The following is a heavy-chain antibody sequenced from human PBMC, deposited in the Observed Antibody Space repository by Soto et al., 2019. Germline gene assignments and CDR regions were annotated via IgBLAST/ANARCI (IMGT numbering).Heavy chain of an antibody. J-gene: IGHJ3*02. V-gene: IGHV4-59*01. Sequence: SETLSLTCTVSGGSISSYYWSWIRQPPGKGLEWIGYIYYSGSTNYNPSLKSRVTISVDTSKNQFSLKLSSVTAADTAVYYCARMGYYYDRRDDDAFDIWGQGTMVTVSS. D-gene: IGHD1-26*01. CDR3: ARMGYYYDRRDDDAFDI. CDR1: GGSISSYY. CDR2: IYYSGST.